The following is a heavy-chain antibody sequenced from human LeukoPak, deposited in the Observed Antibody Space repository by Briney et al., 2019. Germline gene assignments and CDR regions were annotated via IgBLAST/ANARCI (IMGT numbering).Heavy chain of an antibody. V-gene: IGHV4-4*07. J-gene: IGHJ5*02. Sequence: SETLSLTCTVSGGSISSYYWSWIRQPAGKGLEWIGRIYTSGSTNYNPSLKSRVSMSVDTSKNQYSPKLSSMTDADTDVYFCAREDGESFDPWGQGTLVTVSS. CDR1: GGSISSYY. CDR3: AREDGESFDP. D-gene: IGHD4-17*01. CDR2: IYTSGST.